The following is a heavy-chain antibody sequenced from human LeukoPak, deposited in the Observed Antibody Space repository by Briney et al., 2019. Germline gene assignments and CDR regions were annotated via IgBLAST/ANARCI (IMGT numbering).Heavy chain of an antibody. CDR1: GYTFTDYY. D-gene: IGHD3-22*01. CDR2: VDPEDGET. Sequence: KISCKVSGYTFTDYYMHWVQQAPGKGLEWMGLVDPEDGETIYAEKFQGRVTITADTSTDTAYMELSSLGSEDTAVYYCATHNYYDSSGYPYYWGQGTLVTVSS. CDR3: ATHNYYDSSGYPYY. J-gene: IGHJ4*02. V-gene: IGHV1-69-2*01.